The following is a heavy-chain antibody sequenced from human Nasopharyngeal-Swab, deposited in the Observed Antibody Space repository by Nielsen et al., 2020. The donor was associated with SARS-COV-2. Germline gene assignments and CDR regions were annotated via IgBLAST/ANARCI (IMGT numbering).Heavy chain of an antibody. D-gene: IGHD6-6*01. CDR3: ASIAAPVLYFDY. CDR1: GGSISSGGYY. CDR2: IYYSGST. Sequence: SETLSLTCTVSGGSISSGGYYWSWIRQHPGKGLEWIGYIYYSGSTYYNPSLKSRVTISVDTSKNQFSLKLSSVTAADTAVYYCASIAAPVLYFDYWGQGTLVTVSS. J-gene: IGHJ4*02. V-gene: IGHV4-31*03.